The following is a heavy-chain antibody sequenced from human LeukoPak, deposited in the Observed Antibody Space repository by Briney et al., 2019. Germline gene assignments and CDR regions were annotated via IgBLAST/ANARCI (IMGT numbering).Heavy chain of an antibody. Sequence: SETLSLTCTVSGYSISSGYYWDWIRPPPGKGLEWIGTLSHSGSSYYNPSLKSRVTISVDTSKNQFSLNLNSVAAADTAIYYCAASLWFGVNPEYWGQGTLVTVSS. CDR3: AASLWFGVNPEY. CDR2: LSHSGSS. D-gene: IGHD3-10*01. J-gene: IGHJ4*02. CDR1: GYSISSGYY. V-gene: IGHV4-38-2*02.